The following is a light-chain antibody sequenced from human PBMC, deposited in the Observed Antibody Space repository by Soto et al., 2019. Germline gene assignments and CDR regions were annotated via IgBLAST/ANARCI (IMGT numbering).Light chain of an antibody. J-gene: IGKJ2*01. V-gene: IGKV1-5*03. CDR3: RHYNTYSPPYT. CDR1: QNINYW. Sequence: DIQMTQSPSTLSASVGDRVTITCRASQNINYWLAWYQQKTGKAPNLLIYKASSLESGAPSRFSGRGSGTEFTLPISSLQPDDFATYYCRHYNTYSPPYTFGQGTKLEIK. CDR2: KAS.